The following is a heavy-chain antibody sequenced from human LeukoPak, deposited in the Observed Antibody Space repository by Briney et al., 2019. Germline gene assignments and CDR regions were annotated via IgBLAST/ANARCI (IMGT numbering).Heavy chain of an antibody. D-gene: IGHD3-22*01. J-gene: IGHJ4*02. CDR3: ARETYYYDSSGYSPNRGCDY. CDR2: ISSSSSYI. Sequence: RGGSLRLSCAASGFTFSSYSMNWVRQAPGKGLEWVSSISSSSSYIYYADSVKGRFTISRDNAKNSLYLQMNSLRAEDTAVYYCARETYYYDSSGYSPNRGCDYWGQGTLVTVSS. V-gene: IGHV3-21*01. CDR1: GFTFSSYS.